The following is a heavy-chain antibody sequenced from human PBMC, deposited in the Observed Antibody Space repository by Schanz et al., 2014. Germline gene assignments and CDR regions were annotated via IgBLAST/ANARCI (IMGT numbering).Heavy chain of an antibody. J-gene: IGHJ4*02. D-gene: IGHD3-9*01. V-gene: IGHV3-21*05. CDR3: ARDSRPNYDFLTAYYSIDY. CDR1: GFTFSSYA. Sequence: VQLLQFGGGVVQPGRSLRLSCAASGFTFSSYAMHWVRQAPGKGLEWVSDISSGSSYANYADSVKGRFTISRDNAKNSLYLQMNSLRAEDTAVYYCARDSRPNYDFLTAYYSIDYWGQGTLVTDSS. CDR2: ISSGSSYA.